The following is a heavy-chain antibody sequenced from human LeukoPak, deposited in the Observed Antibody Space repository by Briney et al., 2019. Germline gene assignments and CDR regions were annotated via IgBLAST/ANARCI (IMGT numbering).Heavy chain of an antibody. J-gene: IGHJ5*02. CDR2: IYPADSDI. CDR1: VYSINNYW. CDR3: ARREYCSGGSCYTWFDP. Sequence: GESLKISCKGSVYSINNYWIGWVRQMPGKGLEWMGIIYPADSDIRYSPSFQGQVTISADKSISTAYLQWSSLKASDTAMYYCARREYCSGGSCYTWFDPWGQGTLVIVSS. V-gene: IGHV5-51*01. D-gene: IGHD2-15*01.